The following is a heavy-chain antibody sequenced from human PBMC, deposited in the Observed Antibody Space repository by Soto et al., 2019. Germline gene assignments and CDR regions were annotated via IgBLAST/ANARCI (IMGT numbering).Heavy chain of an antibody. D-gene: IGHD4-17*01. CDR2: ISAYNGNT. CDR3: ARDSFRMVLDYGGWFDP. Sequence: ASVKVSCKASGYTFTSYGISWVRQAPGQGLEWMGWISAYNGNTNYAQKLQGRVTMTTDTSTSTAYMELRSLRSDDTAVYYCARDSFRMVLDYGGWFDPWGQGTLVTVSS. CDR1: GYTFTSYG. V-gene: IGHV1-18*01. J-gene: IGHJ5*02.